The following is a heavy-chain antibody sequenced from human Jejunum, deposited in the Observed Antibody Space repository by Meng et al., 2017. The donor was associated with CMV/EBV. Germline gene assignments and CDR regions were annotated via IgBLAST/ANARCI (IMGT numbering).Heavy chain of an antibody. D-gene: IGHD2-2*01. CDR3: ARLRVSCSSTSCYPNWFDP. V-gene: IGHV3-53*01. CDR2: IYSGDTT. CDR1: SSNY. Sequence: SSNYMTWVRQAPGKGLEWVSIIYSGDTTYYADFVKDRFTISRDNSKNTLSLQMNSLRAEDTAVYYCARLRVSCSSTSCYPNWFDPWGQGTLVTVSS. J-gene: IGHJ5*02.